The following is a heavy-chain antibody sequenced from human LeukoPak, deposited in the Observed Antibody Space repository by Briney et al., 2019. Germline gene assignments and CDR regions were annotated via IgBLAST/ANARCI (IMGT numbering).Heavy chain of an antibody. D-gene: IGHD7-27*01. CDR3: ARRVLANWGYYYYMDV. Sequence: SETLSLTCTVSGGSISSSSYYWGWIRQPAGKGLEWIGSIYYSGSTYYNPSLKSRVTISVDTSKNQFSLKLSSVTAADTAVYYCARRVLANWGYYYYMDVWGKGTTVTVSS. V-gene: IGHV4-39*01. J-gene: IGHJ6*03. CDR1: GGSISSSSYY. CDR2: IYYSGST.